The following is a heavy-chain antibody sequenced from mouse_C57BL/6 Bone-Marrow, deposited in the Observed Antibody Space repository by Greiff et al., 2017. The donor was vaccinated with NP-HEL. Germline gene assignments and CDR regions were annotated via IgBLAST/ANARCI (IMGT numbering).Heavy chain of an antibody. J-gene: IGHJ3*01. CDR1: GYTFTSYW. CDR3: ARECYDSNSVAWFAY. Sequence: QVQLQQSGAELVKPGASVKLSCKASGYTFTSYWMQWVKQRPGQGLEWIGEIDPSDSDTNYNQKFKGKATLTVDTSSSTAYMQLSSLTSEDSAVYYCARECYDSNSVAWFAYWGQGTLVTVSA. CDR2: IDPSDSDT. V-gene: IGHV1-50*01. D-gene: IGHD2-5*01.